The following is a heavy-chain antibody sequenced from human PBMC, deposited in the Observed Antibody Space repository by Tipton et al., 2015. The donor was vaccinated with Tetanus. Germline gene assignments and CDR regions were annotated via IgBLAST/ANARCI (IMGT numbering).Heavy chain of an antibody. D-gene: IGHD4-17*01. Sequence: GSLRLSCTASGFPFSDYYVAWIRQAPGKGLEWIAYMTNTGSAFYYADSVKGRFTISRDNGKSSLFLQMNSLRHDDTAVYYCARWDYGAFFRHWVQGTQVTVSS. J-gene: IGHJ1*01. CDR3: ARWDYGAFFRH. V-gene: IGHV3-11*01. CDR2: MTNTGSAF. CDR1: GFPFSDYY.